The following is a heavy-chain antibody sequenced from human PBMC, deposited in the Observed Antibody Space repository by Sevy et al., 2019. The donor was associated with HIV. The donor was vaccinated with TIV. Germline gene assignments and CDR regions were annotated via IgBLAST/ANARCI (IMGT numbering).Heavy chain of an antibody. CDR3: ARDLDGYGTFDV. Sequence: SETLSLTCAVSGASITSGNYPWTWIRQPPGKGLEWIGHLYETGSSYYNPSLTSRVTISVDRSKDQFSLKLTSVTAADTAVYYCARDLDGYGTFDVWGQGTVVTVSS. J-gene: IGHJ3*01. V-gene: IGHV4-30-2*01. D-gene: IGHD5-12*01. CDR2: LYETGSS. CDR1: GASITSGNYP.